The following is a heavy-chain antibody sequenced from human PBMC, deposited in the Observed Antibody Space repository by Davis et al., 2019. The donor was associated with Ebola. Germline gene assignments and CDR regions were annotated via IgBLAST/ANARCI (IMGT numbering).Heavy chain of an antibody. CDR1: GFTVSSNY. CDR3: ARDLDTVTTRAGYFDY. CDR2: IYSGGST. Sequence: GESLKISCAASGFTVSSNYMSWVRQAPGKGLEWVSVIYSGGSTYYADSVKGRFTISRDNSKNTLYLQMNSLRAEDTAVYYCARDLDTVTTRAGYFDYWGQGTLVTVSS. D-gene: IGHD4-17*01. J-gene: IGHJ4*02. V-gene: IGHV3-53*05.